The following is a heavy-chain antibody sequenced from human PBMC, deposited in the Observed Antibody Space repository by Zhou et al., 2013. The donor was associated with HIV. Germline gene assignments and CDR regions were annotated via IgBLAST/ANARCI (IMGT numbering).Heavy chain of an antibody. CDR1: GYTFTGDY. CDR2: INPNNGGT. J-gene: IGHJ4*02. CDR3: ARDIPILSVTTLDF. D-gene: IGHD4-4*01. Sequence: QVQLVQSGAGVKKPGASMKVSCKASGYTFTGDYIHWVRQAPRQGLEWMGWINPNNGGTNYAQKFQGRVTLTRDTSVNTTYMELSRLRSDDTAVYYCARDIPILSVTTLDFWGQGTLVTVSS. V-gene: IGHV1-2*02.